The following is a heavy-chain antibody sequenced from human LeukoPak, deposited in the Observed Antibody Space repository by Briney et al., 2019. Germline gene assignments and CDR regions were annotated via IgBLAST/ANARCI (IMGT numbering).Heavy chain of an antibody. CDR1: GLSFRSYA. V-gene: IGHV3-23*01. CDR3: AKASYCSGGDCYLGADY. CDR2: ISGSGDTT. Sequence: GGSLRFSCAAPGLSFRSYAISWVRQAPGKGLKWASGISGSGDTTYSADSVKGRFTISRDNSKNTLYLQMNSLRAEDTAVYYCAKASYCSGGDCYLGADYWGQGTLVTVSS. D-gene: IGHD2-15*01. J-gene: IGHJ4*02.